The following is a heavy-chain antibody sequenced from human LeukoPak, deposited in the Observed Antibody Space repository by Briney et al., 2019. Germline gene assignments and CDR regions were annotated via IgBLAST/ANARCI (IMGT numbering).Heavy chain of an antibody. CDR2: INHSGST. V-gene: IGHV4-34*01. J-gene: IGHJ5*02. D-gene: IGHD2-15*01. Sequence: PSETLSLTCAVYGGSFSGYYWSWIRQPPGKGLEWIGEINHSGSTNYNPSPKSRVTISVDTSKNQFSLKLSSVTAADTAVYYCARGGRIVVVVAARRYNWFDPWGQGTLVTVSS. CDR1: GGSFSGYY. CDR3: ARGGRIVVVVAARRYNWFDP.